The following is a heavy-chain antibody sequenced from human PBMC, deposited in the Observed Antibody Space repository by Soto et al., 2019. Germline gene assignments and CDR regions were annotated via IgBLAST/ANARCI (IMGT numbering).Heavy chain of an antibody. V-gene: IGHV3-9*01. Sequence: EVQLVESGGGLVQPGRSLRLSCAASGFTFDDYAMHWVRQAPGKGLEWVSGISWNSGSIGYADSVKGRFTISRDNAKNSLYLQMNSLRAEDTALYYCAKATVINAFDIWGQGTMVTVSS. CDR2: ISWNSGSI. CDR1: GFTFDDYA. J-gene: IGHJ3*02. D-gene: IGHD2-21*01. CDR3: AKATVINAFDI.